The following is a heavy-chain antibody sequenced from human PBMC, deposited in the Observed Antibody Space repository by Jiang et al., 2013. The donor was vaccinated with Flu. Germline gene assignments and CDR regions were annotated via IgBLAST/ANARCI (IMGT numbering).Heavy chain of an antibody. Sequence: LLKPSETLSLTCTVSGGSISDYYWSWIRQPPEKGLEWIGYIYSSGGTNYNPSLKSRVTISVDTSKNQFSLKLSSVTAADTAVYYCARVRYYHDSSGYAPVDYWGQGTLVTVSS. CDR3: ARVRYYHDSSGYAPVDY. CDR1: GGSISDYY. V-gene: IGHV4-59*08. D-gene: IGHD3-22*01. J-gene: IGHJ4*02. CDR2: IYSSGGT.